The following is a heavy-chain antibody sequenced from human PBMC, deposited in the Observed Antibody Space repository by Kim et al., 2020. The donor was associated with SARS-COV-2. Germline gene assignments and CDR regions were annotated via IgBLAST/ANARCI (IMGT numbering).Heavy chain of an antibody. Sequence: SETLSLTCAVYDDSFSSYYWNWIRQPPGKGLEWIGETKYGKNTNYNPSLESRVTISVDTSKSQVSLKVKSVTAADTAVYFCARVRKRRQELVRKVYGGDWIDSWSQGSLVLVSS. V-gene: IGHV4-34*01. CDR2: TKYGKNT. J-gene: IGHJ5*01. CDR3: ARVRKRRQELVRKVYGGDWIDS. CDR1: DDSFSSYY. D-gene: IGHD6-13*01.